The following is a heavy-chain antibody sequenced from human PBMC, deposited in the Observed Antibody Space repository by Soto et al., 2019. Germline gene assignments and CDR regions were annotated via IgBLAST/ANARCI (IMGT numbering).Heavy chain of an antibody. D-gene: IGHD6-6*01. J-gene: IGHJ4*02. CDR3: ARDYEYSSSSVLGY. Sequence: SVKVSRKASGGTFNRYAISWVLQAPGQGLEWMGGIIPIFGTANYAQKFQGRVTITADESTSTAYMELSSLRSEDTAVYYCARDYEYSSSSVLGYWGQGNLVTVSS. V-gene: IGHV1-69*13. CDR1: GGTFNRYA. CDR2: IIPIFGTA.